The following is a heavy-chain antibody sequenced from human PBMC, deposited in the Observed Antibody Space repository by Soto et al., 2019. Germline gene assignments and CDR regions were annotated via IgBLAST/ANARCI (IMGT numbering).Heavy chain of an antibody. J-gene: IGHJ4*02. V-gene: IGHV3-30*18. CDR3: AKDLLGSGQLATPDY. D-gene: IGHD6-6*01. CDR2: ISYDGSNK. CDR1: GFTFSSYG. Sequence: PGGSLRLSCAASGFTFSSYGMHWVRQAPGKGLEWVAVISYDGSNKYYADSVKGRFTISRDNSKNTLYLQMNSLRAEDTAVYYCAKDLLGSGQLATPDYWGQGTLVTVSS.